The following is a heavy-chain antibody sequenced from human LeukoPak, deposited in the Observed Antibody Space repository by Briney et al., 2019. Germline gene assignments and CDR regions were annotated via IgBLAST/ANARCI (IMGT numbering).Heavy chain of an antibody. Sequence: ASVKVSCKASGYTFTGYYMHWVRQAPGQGLEWMGWINPNSGGTNYAQKFQGRVTMTRDTSISTAYMELSSLRSEDTAVYYCARGPDIVVVPAAPYYMDVWGKGTTVTVSS. CDR3: ARGPDIVVVPAAPYYMDV. D-gene: IGHD2-2*01. CDR2: INPNSGGT. CDR1: GYTFTGYY. V-gene: IGHV1-2*02. J-gene: IGHJ6*03.